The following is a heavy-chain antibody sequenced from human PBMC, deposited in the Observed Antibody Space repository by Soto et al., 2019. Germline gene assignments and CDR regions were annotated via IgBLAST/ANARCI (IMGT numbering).Heavy chain of an antibody. D-gene: IGHD2-2*03. CDR3: ARDGGYCISTSCSNWFDP. V-gene: IGHV3-30-3*01. Sequence: QVQLVESGGGVVQPGRSLRLSCAASGFTFSSYAMHWVRQAPGKGLEWVAVISYDGSNKYYAASVKGRFTISRDNSKNTLYLQMNRLRAEDTAVDYCARDGGYCISTSCSNWFDPWGQGPLVTVSS. CDR1: GFTFSSYA. J-gene: IGHJ5*02. CDR2: ISYDGSNK.